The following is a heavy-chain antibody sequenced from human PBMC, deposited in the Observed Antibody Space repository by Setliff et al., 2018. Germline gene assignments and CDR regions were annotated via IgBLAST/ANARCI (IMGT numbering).Heavy chain of an antibody. V-gene: IGHV4-59*11. Sequence: SETLSLTCTVSGASISSHYWSWIRQAPGKGLQWIAYVHYSGGATYNPSLRGRASIAMGASKAHFSLDLRTVTTADTAVYYCARDASFGFDVWGPGITVTVSS. J-gene: IGHJ6*02. CDR1: GASISSHY. D-gene: IGHD2-2*01. CDR2: VHYSGGA. CDR3: ARDASFGFDV.